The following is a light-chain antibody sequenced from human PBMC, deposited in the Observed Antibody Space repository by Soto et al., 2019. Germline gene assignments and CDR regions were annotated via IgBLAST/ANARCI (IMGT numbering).Light chain of an antibody. Sequence: EIVLTQSPGTLSLSPGERATLSCRASQSVSSSYLAWYQQKPGQAPRLLIYGASSRATGIPDRFSGSGSGTDFTLTSSRLEPEDFAVYYCQQYGSYPWTFGQGTKVEIK. V-gene: IGKV3-20*01. CDR3: QQYGSYPWT. CDR2: GAS. J-gene: IGKJ1*01. CDR1: QSVSSSY.